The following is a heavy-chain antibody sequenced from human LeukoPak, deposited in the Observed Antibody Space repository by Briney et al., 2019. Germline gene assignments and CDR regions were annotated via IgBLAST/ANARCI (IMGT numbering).Heavy chain of an antibody. V-gene: IGHV4-59*01. CDR3: ARYDIVAGTFDY. D-gene: IGHD5-12*01. CDR1: GGSISSYY. CDR2: IYYSGST. J-gene: IGHJ4*02. Sequence: KPSETLSLTCTVSGGSISSYYWSWIRQPPGKGLEWIGYIYYSGSTNYNPSLKSRVTISVDTSKHQFSLKLSSVTAADTAVYYCARYDIVAGTFDYWGQGTLVTVSS.